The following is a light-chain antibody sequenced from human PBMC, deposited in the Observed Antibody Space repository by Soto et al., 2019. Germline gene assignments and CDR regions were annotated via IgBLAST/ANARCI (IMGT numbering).Light chain of an antibody. CDR2: DNT. J-gene: IGLJ1*01. V-gene: IGLV1-40*01. Sequence: QSVLTQPPSVSGAPGQRVTISCTGSISNIGAGYAVHWYQHLPGTAPKLLIFDNTNRPSGVPDRFSGSKSGTAASLAITGLQAEDDADYYCQSYDSSLRDYVFGTGTKVTVL. CDR3: QSYDSSLRDYV. CDR1: ISNIGAGYA.